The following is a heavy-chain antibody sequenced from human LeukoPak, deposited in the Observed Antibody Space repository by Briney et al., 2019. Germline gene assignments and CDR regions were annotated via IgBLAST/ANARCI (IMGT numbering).Heavy chain of an antibody. CDR2: VHYSGST. J-gene: IGHJ5*02. V-gene: IGHV4-59*01. D-gene: IGHD3-10*01. CDR1: GDSISNYF. Sequence: SETLSLTCTVSGDSISNYFWSWIRQPPRKGLEWMAYVHYSGSTNYNPSLKSRVTISVDTSENQFSLKVNSVTAADTAVYYCANYGSGSYRFDPWGQGTLVTVSS. CDR3: ANYGSGSYRFDP.